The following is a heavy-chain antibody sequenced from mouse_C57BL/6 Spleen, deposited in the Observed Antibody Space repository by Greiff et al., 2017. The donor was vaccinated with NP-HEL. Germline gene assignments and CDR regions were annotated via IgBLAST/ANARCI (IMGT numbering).Heavy chain of an antibody. CDR3: ASAAVYGEFAY. CDR1: GYTFTSYW. V-gene: IGHV1-55*01. CDR2: IYPGSGGT. J-gene: IGHJ3*01. Sequence: QVQLQQSGAELVKPGASVKMSCKASGYTFTSYWITWVKQRPGQGLEWIGDIYPGSGGTNYNEKLKSKATLTVDTASSTAYMQLSGVTSEDSAVYYSASAAVYGEFAYWGQGTLVTVAA. D-gene: IGHD2-13*01.